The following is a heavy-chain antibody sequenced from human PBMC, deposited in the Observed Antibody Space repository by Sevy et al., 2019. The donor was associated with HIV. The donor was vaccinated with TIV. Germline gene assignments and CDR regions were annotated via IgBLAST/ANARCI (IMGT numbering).Heavy chain of an antibody. D-gene: IGHD3-10*01. CDR2: INWDSGAI. J-gene: IGHJ6*02. CDR1: GFMFDEFA. Sequence: GGSLRLSCAASGFMFDEFAMHWVRQVPGKGLEWVSGINWDSGAIGYADSVKGRFTTSRDNAKKSLYLQMNSLRGEDTALYYCAKDIRYSYGRGMDVWGQGTTVTVSS. V-gene: IGHV3-9*01. CDR3: AKDIRYSYGRGMDV.